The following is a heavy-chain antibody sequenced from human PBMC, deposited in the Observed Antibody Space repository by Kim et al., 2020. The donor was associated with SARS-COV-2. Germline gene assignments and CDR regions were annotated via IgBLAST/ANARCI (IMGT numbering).Heavy chain of an antibody. CDR2: ISSSSSYI. J-gene: IGHJ4*02. Sequence: GGSLRLSCAASGFTFTSYSMNWVRQAPGKGLEWVSSISSSSSYIYYADSVKGRFTISRDNATNSLYLQMNSLRAEDTAVYYCARVYYGDYAFYYWGQRTLVTVSS. D-gene: IGHD4-17*01. CDR1: GFTFTSYS. V-gene: IGHV3-21*01. CDR3: ARVYYGDYAFYY.